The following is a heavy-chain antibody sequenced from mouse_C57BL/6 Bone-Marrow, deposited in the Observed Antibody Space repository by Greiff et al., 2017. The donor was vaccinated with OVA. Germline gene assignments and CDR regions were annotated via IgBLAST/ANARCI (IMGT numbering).Heavy chain of an antibody. J-gene: IGHJ4*01. Sequence: QVQLQQSGAELVRPGASVTLSCKASGYTFTDYEMHWVKQTPVHGLEWIGAIDPETGGTAYNQKFKGKAILTADKSSSTAYMELRSLTSEHSAVYYGARGYSNYYAMDYWGQGTSATVSA. CDR2: IDPETGGT. CDR3: ARGYSNYYAMDY. CDR1: GYTFTDYE. V-gene: IGHV1-15*01. D-gene: IGHD2-5*01.